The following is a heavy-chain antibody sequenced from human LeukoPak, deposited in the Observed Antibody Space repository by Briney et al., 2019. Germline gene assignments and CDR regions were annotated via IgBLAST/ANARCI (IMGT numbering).Heavy chain of an antibody. J-gene: IGHJ3*02. CDR2: IYPGNSNT. V-gene: IGHV5-51*01. D-gene: IGHD3-22*01. CDR1: GSIFNSYW. CDR3: ASPAPYDSSGFPQTEGAFDI. Sequence: GASLQISGEGSGSIFNSYWIGGGRPLAGKGLEGMGIIYPGNSNTKDSPSYEGQVTISAAKSISTAYLQWSSLKASDTDMYYCASPAPYDSSGFPQTEGAFDIWGQGTMVTVSS.